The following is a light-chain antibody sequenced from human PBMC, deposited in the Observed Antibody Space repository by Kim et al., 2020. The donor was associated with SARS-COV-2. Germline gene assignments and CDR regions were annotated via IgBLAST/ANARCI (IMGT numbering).Light chain of an antibody. V-gene: IGKV1-16*01. CDR1: QGISDR. CDR3: QQYNSYPPT. J-gene: IGKJ1*01. CDR2: AAS. Sequence: ASVGDRVTNTCRASQGISDRLAWFQQKPAKAPKSLIYAASSLQSGVPSRFSGTGSGTDFTLAIRSLQPADFATSYCQQYNSYPPTFGQGTKVDIK.